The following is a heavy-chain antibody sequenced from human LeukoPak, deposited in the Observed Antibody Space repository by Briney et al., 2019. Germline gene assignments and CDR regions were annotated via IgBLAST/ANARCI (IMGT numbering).Heavy chain of an antibody. Sequence: GGSLRLSCAASGFTFSSYAMHWVRQAPGKGLEWVAVISYDGSNKYYADSVKGRFTISRDNSKNTLYLQMNSLRAEDTAVYYCARSSIAAPYWGQGTLVTVSS. CDR2: ISYDGSNK. J-gene: IGHJ4*02. CDR3: ARSSIAAPY. CDR1: GFTFSSYA. D-gene: IGHD6-6*01. V-gene: IGHV3-30-3*01.